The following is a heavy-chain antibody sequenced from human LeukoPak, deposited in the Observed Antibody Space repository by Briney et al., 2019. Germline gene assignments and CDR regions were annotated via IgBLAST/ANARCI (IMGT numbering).Heavy chain of an antibody. CDR2: TASDGTN. J-gene: IGHJ4*02. Sequence: GGSLRLSCAASGFTFNIYAMHWVRQAPGKGLEWVAGTASDGTNYYADSVKGRFTISRDNSKNTLYLQMNSLRAEDTAVYYCARDVEYCSSTSCYAGMRDWGQGTLVTVSS. CDR1: GFTFNIYA. D-gene: IGHD2-2*01. CDR3: ARDVEYCSSTSCYAGMRD. V-gene: IGHV3-30*14.